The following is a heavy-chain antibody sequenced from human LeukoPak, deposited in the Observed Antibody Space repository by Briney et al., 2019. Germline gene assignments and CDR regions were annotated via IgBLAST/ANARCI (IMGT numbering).Heavy chain of an antibody. J-gene: IGHJ4*02. CDR2: IKQDGSDK. CDR3: ARKTVVGSYFDY. CDR1: GFTFSSYW. V-gene: IGHV3-7*03. D-gene: IGHD4-23*01. Sequence: GGSLRLSCAASGFTFSSYWMSWVRQAPGKGLEWVANIKQDGSDKYYVDSVKGRFTISRDNDKNSLYLQINSLRAEDTAVYYCARKTVVGSYFDYWGQGPPVTVSS.